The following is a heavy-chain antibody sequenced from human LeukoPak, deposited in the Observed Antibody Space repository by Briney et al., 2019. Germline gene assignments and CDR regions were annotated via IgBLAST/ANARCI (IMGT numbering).Heavy chain of an antibody. CDR1: GFSFSSYA. CDR3: AKVPFYGNFDY. D-gene: IGHD3-16*01. Sequence: PGGSLKLSCAVSGFSFSSYAMSWVRQAPGKGLEWVSAISGSGGGTYYADSVKGRYTISRDNSKNTLYLQMKSLRAEDTAIYFCAKVPFYGNFDYWGQGTLVTVSS. V-gene: IGHV3-23*01. CDR2: ISGSGGGT. J-gene: IGHJ4*02.